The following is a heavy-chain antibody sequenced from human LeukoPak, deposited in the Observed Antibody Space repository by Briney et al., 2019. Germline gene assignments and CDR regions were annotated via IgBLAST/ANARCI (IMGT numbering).Heavy chain of an antibody. J-gene: IGHJ4*02. D-gene: IGHD4-17*01. CDR1: GYSISSGYY. V-gene: IGHV4-38-2*02. CDR3: ARAGYGDSDFDY. Sequence: PSETLSLTCTVSGYSISSGYYWGRIRQPPGKGLEWIGSIYHSGSTYYNPSLKSRVTISVDTSKNQFSLKLSSVTAADTAVYYCARAGYGDSDFDYWGQGTLVTVSS. CDR2: IYHSGST.